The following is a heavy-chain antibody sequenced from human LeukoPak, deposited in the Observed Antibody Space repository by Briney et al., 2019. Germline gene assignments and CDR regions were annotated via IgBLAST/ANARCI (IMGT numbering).Heavy chain of an antibody. Sequence: PGGSLRLSCEASGFTFSAYAMTWVRQAPGQGLEWVSSIGSDNKPHCSESVKGRFAISRDNSKSMLFLQLSSLRAEDTALYYCANPRSSGWNHDYWGQGTLVTVSS. D-gene: IGHD6-19*01. V-gene: IGHV3-23*05. CDR3: ANPRSSGWNHDY. CDR1: GFTFSAYA. J-gene: IGHJ4*02. CDR2: IGSDNKP.